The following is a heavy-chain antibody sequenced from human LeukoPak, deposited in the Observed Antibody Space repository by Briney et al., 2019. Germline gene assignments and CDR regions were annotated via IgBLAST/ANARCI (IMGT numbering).Heavy chain of an antibody. D-gene: IGHD7-27*01. CDR3: ARDGDGGAFDI. V-gene: IGHV1-2*02. Sequence: ASVKVSCKASGYTFTAYYMHCVRQAPGQRLEWMGWINPNSGGTNYAQKFQGRVTMTRDTSISTAYMELSRLRSDDTAVYYCARDGDGGAFDIWGQGTMVTVSS. J-gene: IGHJ3*02. CDR2: INPNSGGT. CDR1: GYTFTAYY.